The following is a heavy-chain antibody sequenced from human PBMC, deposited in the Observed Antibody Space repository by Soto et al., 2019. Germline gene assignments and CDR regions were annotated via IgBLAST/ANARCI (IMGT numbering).Heavy chain of an antibody. CDR2: INSDGSST. V-gene: IGHV3-74*01. Sequence: GGSLRLSCAASGFTFSSYWMHWVRQAPGKGLVWVSRINSDGSSTSYADSVKGRFTISRDNAKNTLYLQMNSLRAEDTAVYYCARPRYSGYQDYWGQGTLGTVSS. CDR3: ARPRYSGYQDY. D-gene: IGHD5-12*01. CDR1: GFTFSSYW. J-gene: IGHJ4*02.